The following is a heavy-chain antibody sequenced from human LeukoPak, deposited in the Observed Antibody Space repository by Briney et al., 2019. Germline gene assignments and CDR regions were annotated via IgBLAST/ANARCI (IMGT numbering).Heavy chain of an antibody. J-gene: IGHJ4*02. D-gene: IGHD3-16*01. CDR2: IIPTGSTT. CDR3: AKNIRWASFES. V-gene: IGHV3-23*01. Sequence: GGTLRLSCVASGFRFSNYGMSWVRQAPGKGLEWVSGIIPTGSTTYYADSVKGRFTISRDNSKNTVYLHLNSLRVEDTAQYYCAKNIRWASFESWGQGTLVTVSS. CDR1: GFRFSNYG.